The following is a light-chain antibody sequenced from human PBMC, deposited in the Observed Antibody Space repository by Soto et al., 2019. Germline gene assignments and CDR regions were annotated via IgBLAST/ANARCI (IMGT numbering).Light chain of an antibody. V-gene: IGKV3-15*01. J-gene: IGKJ5*01. CDR1: QSVSSH. Sequence: EIVMTQSPATLSVSPGEGATVSCRASQSVSSHLAWYQHKPGQAPRLLFYDASTRATGIPARFSGSGSGTELTITISSPQDEDFEVYYCHHYRGWTITFGQGTRLEIK. CDR3: HHYRGWTIT. CDR2: DAS.